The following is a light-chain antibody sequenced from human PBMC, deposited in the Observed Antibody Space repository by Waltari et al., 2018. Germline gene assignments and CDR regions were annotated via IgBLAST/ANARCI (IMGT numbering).Light chain of an antibody. CDR2: DVS. Sequence: QSALTQPASVSGSPGQSITISCTGTNSDIGFYNFVSWYQQHPGKAPKLVIYDVSRWPSGASHRFSGSKSGNTASLTISALQAEDEADYYCSSYTNANTVLFGGGTKVTVL. CDR3: SSYTNANTVL. V-gene: IGLV2-14*03. CDR1: NSDIGFYNF. J-gene: IGLJ2*01.